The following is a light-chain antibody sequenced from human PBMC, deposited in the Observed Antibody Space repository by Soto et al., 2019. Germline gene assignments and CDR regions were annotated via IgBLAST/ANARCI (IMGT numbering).Light chain of an antibody. CDR1: SSDVGGSGL. J-gene: IGLJ2*01. V-gene: IGLV2-23*02. CDR3: CSYAGRSTWDVV. Sequence: QSALTQPASVSGSPGQSITISCTGTSSDVGGSGLVSWYQFHPGKAPKLLIFEVFKRPSGVSNRFSGSKSGSTASLTISGLQAEDEADYYCCSYAGRSTWDVVFGGGTKVTVL. CDR2: EVF.